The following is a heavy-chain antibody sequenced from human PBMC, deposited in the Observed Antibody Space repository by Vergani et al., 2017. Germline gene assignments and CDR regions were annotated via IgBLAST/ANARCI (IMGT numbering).Heavy chain of an antibody. J-gene: IGHJ6*03. Sequence: EVQLVESGGGLVQPGGSLRLSCAASGFTFSSYWMSWVRQAPGKGLEWVANIKQDGSEKYYVDSVKGRFTISRDNAKNSLYLQMNSLRAEDTAVYYCAREDSGVVPAARGDYYYYYYMDVWGKGTTVTVSS. CDR2: IKQDGSEK. V-gene: IGHV3-7*03. CDR3: AREDSGVVPAARGDYYYYYYMDV. CDR1: GFTFSSYW. D-gene: IGHD2-2*01.